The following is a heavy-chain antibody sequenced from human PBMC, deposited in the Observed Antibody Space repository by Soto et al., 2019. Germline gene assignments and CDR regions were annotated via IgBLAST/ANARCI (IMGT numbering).Heavy chain of an antibody. J-gene: IGHJ4*02. CDR1: GDSISSYY. V-gene: IGHV4-59*01. D-gene: IGHD6-19*01. CDR3: ARGSGDYFVLNN. CDR2: RQYRGIT. Sequence: PSETLSLTGHVSGDSISSYYWNWIRQSPGKGLEWLGYRQYRGITRYNPSLQNRVTISVDTSKNQFSLMLTSVTAADTAVYFCARGSGDYFVLNNWARGTLVTVSS.